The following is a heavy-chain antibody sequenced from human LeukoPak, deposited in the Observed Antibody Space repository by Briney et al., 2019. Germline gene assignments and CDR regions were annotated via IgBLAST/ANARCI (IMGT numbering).Heavy chain of an antibody. Sequence: PGRSLRLSCTASGFTFGDYAMSWVHQAAGKGLEWVGFIRSKAYGGTTEYAASVKGRFTISRDDSKSIAYLQMNSLKTEDTAVYYCTRDGHPSKHVAGTLYYYYGMDVWGKGTTVTVSS. J-gene: IGHJ6*04. CDR2: IRSKAYGGTT. D-gene: IGHD6-19*01. CDR1: GFTFGDYA. V-gene: IGHV3-49*04. CDR3: TRDGHPSKHVAGTLYYYYGMDV.